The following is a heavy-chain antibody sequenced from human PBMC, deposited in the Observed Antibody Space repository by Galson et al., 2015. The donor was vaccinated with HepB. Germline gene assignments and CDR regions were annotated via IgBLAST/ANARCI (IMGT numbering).Heavy chain of an antibody. D-gene: IGHD6-6*01. CDR3: ASEGTAARPDY. Sequence: SLRLSCAASGFTFSSYSMNWVRQAPGKGLEWVSYISSSSSTIYYADSVKGRFTISRDNAKNSLYLQMNSLRAEDTAVYYCASEGTAARPDYWGQGTLVTVSS. CDR2: ISSSSSTI. J-gene: IGHJ4*02. CDR1: GFTFSSYS. V-gene: IGHV3-48*01.